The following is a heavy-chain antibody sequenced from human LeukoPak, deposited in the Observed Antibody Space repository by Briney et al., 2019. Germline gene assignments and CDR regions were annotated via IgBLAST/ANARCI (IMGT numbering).Heavy chain of an antibody. V-gene: IGHV4-39*01. D-gene: IGHD6-13*01. J-gene: IGHJ5*02. CDR2: IFYSGST. Sequence: SETLSLTCTVSGGSISSTSYYWGWIRQPPGKGLEWIGSIFYSGSTYYNPSLKSRVTISVDTSKSHFSLKLSSVTAADMAVYYCARHSSTWNNWFDPWGQGTLVTVSS. CDR3: ARHSSTWNNWFDP. CDR1: GGSISSTSYY.